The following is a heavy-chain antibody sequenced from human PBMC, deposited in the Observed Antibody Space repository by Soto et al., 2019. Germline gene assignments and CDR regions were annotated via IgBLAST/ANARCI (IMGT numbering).Heavy chain of an antibody. CDR2: INPNSGNI. J-gene: IGHJ4*02. CDR1: GDTFTTYD. V-gene: IGHV1-8*02. Sequence: GASVKVSCKASGDTFTTYDINWVRQATGHGLEWMGWINPNSGNIGYAQRFPGRVTMTRDTAIRTAYMEVSSLRSDDTAVYYCARGRASGSYYLLDYWGQGTLVTVSS. D-gene: IGHD3-10*01. CDR3: ARGRASGSYYLLDY.